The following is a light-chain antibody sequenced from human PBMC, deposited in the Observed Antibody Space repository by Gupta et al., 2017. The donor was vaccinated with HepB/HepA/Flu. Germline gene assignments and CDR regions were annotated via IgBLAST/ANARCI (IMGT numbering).Light chain of an antibody. V-gene: IGKV1-9*01. CDR3: QQMNNYPMT. J-gene: IGKJ1*01. CDR2: AAS. Sequence: DIQLTQSPSFLSASVGDRVTIACRAGQEISNFLAWYQQKPGKAPQLLIYAASTLESGVPSRFSGSGSGTEFTLTISSPQPEDIPAYYCQQMNNYPMTFGQGTKVESK. CDR1: QEISNF.